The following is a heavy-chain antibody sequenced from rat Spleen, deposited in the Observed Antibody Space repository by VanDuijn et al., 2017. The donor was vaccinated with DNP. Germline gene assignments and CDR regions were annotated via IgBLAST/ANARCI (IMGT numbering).Heavy chain of an antibody. J-gene: IGHJ2*01. CDR2: IIYDGSRT. CDR3: TQTGDPGMTGFDY. D-gene: IGHD1-4*01. V-gene: IGHV5S10*01. CDR1: GFTFSNSD. Sequence: EVQLVKSGGGLVQPGRSMKLSCAASGFTFSNSDMAWVRQAPTKGLEWVATIIYDGSRTYYRDSVKGRFTISRDNAKSTLYLQMNSLRAEDMATYYCTQTGDPGMTGFDYWGHGVMVTVSS.